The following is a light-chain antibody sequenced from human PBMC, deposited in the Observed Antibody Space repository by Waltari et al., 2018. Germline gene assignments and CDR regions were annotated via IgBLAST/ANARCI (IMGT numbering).Light chain of an antibody. CDR2: KDT. V-gene: IGLV3-10*01. CDR1: ALPKKY. J-gene: IGLJ3*02. Sequence: SYELTSSPSVSVSPGQTATITCSGDALPKKYAYWYQQKSGQAPVLVIYKDTKRPSGIPEKFSGSSTGTMATLTISGAQVEDEGDYYCYSAEISGKLWAFGGGTKLTVL. CDR3: YSAEISGKLWA.